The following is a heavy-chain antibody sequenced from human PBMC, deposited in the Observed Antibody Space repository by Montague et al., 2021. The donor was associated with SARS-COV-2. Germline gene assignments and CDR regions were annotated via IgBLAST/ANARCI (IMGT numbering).Heavy chain of an antibody. CDR1: GGSISSDNW. J-gene: IGHJ5*02. V-gene: IGHV4-4*02. CDR2: IFHSGTT. D-gene: IGHD3-16*01. Sequence: SETLSLTCTVSGGSISSDNWWTWVRQPPGKGLEWIGDIFHSGTTNCNPSLKSRLTISVDKSKNQISLKLISVTAADTAMYYCALPLGGARFDPWGQGTLVTVSS. CDR3: ALPLGGARFDP.